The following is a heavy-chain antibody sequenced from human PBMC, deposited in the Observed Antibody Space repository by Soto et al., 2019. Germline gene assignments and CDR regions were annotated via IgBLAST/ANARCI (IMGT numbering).Heavy chain of an antibody. J-gene: IGHJ3*02. Sequence: ASVKVSCKASGYTFTSYDINWVRQATGQGLEWMGWMNPNSGNTGYAQKFQGRVTMTRNTSISTAYMELSSLRSEDTAVYYCARGLSYYGSGSYPAAFDIWGQGTMVTVS. D-gene: IGHD3-10*01. CDR1: GYTFTSYD. V-gene: IGHV1-8*01. CDR3: ARGLSYYGSGSYPAAFDI. CDR2: MNPNSGNT.